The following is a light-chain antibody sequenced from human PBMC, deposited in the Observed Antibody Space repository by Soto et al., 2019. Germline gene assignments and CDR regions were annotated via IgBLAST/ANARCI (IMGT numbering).Light chain of an antibody. CDR2: LAY. V-gene: IGKV2-28*01. CDR3: MQALQTPYT. CDR1: QILLYRNGYTY. J-gene: IGKJ2*01. Sequence: IVMTQYPLSLPVTPGEPAAISCRSGQILLYRNGYTYLHWYLQKPVQSPHLVIFLAYNLASGVPTRFSGIGSGTSFTLKISIVDAEDVVVYDCMQALQTPYTFGQGTKLEIK.